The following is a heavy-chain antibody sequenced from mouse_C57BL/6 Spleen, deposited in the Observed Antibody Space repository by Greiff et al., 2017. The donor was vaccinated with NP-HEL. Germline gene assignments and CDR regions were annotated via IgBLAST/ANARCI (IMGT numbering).Heavy chain of an antibody. CDR2: INPNNGGT. CDR1: GYTFTDYY. V-gene: IGHV1-26*01. D-gene: IGHD3-2*02. J-gene: IGHJ3*01. CDR3: ARGGQLRLRIAY. Sequence: EVQLQQSGPELVKPGASVKISCKASGYTFTDYYMNWVKQSHGKSLEWIGDINPNNGGTSYNQKFKGKATLTVDKSSSTAYMELRSLTSEDSAVYYCARGGQLRLRIAYWGQGTLVTVSA.